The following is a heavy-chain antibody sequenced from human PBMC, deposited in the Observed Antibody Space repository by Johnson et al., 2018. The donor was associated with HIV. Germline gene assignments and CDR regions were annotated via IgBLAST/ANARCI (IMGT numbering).Heavy chain of an antibody. D-gene: IGHD3-3*01. CDR2: ITSNAGST. CDR3: ARARITILGVVLGADAFDI. J-gene: IGHJ3*02. Sequence: VQLVESGGGLVQPGGSLRLSCAASGFTFNSYAMHWVRQAPGKGLEYVSAITSNAGSTYYANSVKGRFTISRDNSKNTLYLQMGGLRAEDMAVYYCARARITILGVVLGADAFDIWGQGTMVTVSS. CDR1: GFTFNSYA. V-gene: IGHV3-64*01.